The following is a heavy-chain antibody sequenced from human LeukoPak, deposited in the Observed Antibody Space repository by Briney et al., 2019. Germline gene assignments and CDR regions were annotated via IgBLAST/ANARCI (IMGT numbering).Heavy chain of an antibody. J-gene: IGHJ4*02. CDR1: GLTFRNYV. CDR2: ISGSGGSS. V-gene: IGHV3-23*01. CDR3: ARGTRFKLYYFDC. D-gene: IGHD3-10*01. Sequence: GGSLRLSCAVSGLTFRNYVMNWVRQAPGKGPEWVSAISGSGGSSYYTDSVRGRFTISRDNSKNTVYLQMNSLKAEDTAVYYCARGTRFKLYYFDCWGQGTLVTVSS.